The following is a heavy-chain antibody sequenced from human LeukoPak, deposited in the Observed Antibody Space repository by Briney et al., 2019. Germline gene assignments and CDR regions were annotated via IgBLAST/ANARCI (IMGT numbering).Heavy chain of an antibody. V-gene: IGHV4-4*07. CDR2: IYSSGT. J-gene: IGHJ5*02. Sequence: PSETLSLTCTVSGGPISSYYLSWIRQPAGKGLEWIGRIYSSGTDYNPSLKSRVTMSADTSRNQVSLTLSSVSAADTAVYYCARDSGTTGEVKFDPWGQGTLVTVSS. D-gene: IGHD3-10*01. CDR3: ARDSGTTGEVKFDP. CDR1: GGPISSYY.